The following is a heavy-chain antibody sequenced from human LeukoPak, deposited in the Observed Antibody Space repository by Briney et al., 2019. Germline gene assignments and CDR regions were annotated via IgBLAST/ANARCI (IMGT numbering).Heavy chain of an antibody. J-gene: IGHJ5*02. V-gene: IGHV1-2*02. D-gene: IGHD4-17*01. CDR1: GYTFTGYY. Sequence: VASVKVSCKASGYTFTGYYMHWVRQAPGQGLEWMGWINPNSGGTNYAQKFQGRVTMTRDTSISTAYMELSRLRSDDTAVYYCARERSPDDYGAYPPFSEFDPWGQGTLVTVSS. CDR2: INPNSGGT. CDR3: ARERSPDDYGAYPPFSEFDP.